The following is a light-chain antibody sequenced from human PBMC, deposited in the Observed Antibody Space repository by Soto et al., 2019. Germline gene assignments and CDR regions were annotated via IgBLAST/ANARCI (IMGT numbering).Light chain of an antibody. CDR2: DVS. Sequence: QSALIQPASVSGSPGQSITISCTGTSSDVGGHNCASWYQQHPGRAPKLMINDVSNRPSGVSNRFSGSKSGNTASLTSSGLQAEDEADYYCSSCTSSSTVVFGTGTKLTVL. CDR1: SSDVGGHNC. J-gene: IGLJ1*01. V-gene: IGLV2-14*01. CDR3: SSCTSSSTVV.